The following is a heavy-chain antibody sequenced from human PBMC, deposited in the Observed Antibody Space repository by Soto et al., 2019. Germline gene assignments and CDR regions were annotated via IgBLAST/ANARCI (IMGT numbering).Heavy chain of an antibody. CDR2: IIPIFGTA. J-gene: IGHJ6*02. Sequence: ASVKVSCKASGGTFSSYAISWVRQAPGQGLEWMGGIIPIFGTANYAQKFQGRVTITADESTSTAYMELSSLRSEDTAVYYCARSNDFWSGPMDVWGQGTTVTVSS. CDR3: ARSNDFWSGPMDV. CDR1: GGTFSSYA. V-gene: IGHV1-69*13. D-gene: IGHD3-3*01.